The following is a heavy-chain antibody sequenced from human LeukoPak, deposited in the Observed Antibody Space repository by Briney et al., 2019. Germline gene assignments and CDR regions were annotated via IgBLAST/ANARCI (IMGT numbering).Heavy chain of an antibody. V-gene: IGHV3-23*01. Sequence: GGSLRLSCAASGFTFSIYAMSWVRQAPGKGLEWVSGISGGGDSTYYAGSVKGRFTTSRDNSKNTVYLQMNGLRAEDTAIYYCAKEIVVVPAGADYWGQGTLVTVSS. CDR2: ISGGGDST. CDR3: AKEIVVVPAGADY. CDR1: GFTFSIYA. D-gene: IGHD2-2*01. J-gene: IGHJ4*02.